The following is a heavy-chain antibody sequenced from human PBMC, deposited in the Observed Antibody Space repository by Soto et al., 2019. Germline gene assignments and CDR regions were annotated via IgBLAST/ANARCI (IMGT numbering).Heavy chain of an antibody. CDR1: GGSISSGGYS. CDR3: AREGGSGSPDWYFIV. Sequence: QLQLQESGSGLVKPSQTLSLTCAVSGGSISSGGYSWSWLRQPPGKGLEWIGYIFHSGSTYYNPSRKSRCTTSVGGYKNHFALEVSSMTAADTAVYCGAREGGSGSPDWYFIVWGRGTPVTVSS. V-gene: IGHV4-30-2*01. J-gene: IGHJ2*01. CDR2: IFHSGST. D-gene: IGHD1-26*01.